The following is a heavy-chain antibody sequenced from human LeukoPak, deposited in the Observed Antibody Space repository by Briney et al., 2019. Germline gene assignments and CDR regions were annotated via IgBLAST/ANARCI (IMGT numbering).Heavy chain of an antibody. CDR2: IYTSGST. V-gene: IGHV4-4*07. CDR1: GGSISSYY. J-gene: IGHJ4*02. D-gene: IGHD1-26*01. Sequence: PSETLSLTCTVSGGSISSYYWSWIRQPAGKGLEWIGRIYTSGSTNYNPSLKSPVTMSVDTSKNQFSLKLSSVTAADTAVYYCAREPPLYSLSGSYYFDYWGQGTLVTVSS. CDR3: AREPPLYSLSGSYYFDY.